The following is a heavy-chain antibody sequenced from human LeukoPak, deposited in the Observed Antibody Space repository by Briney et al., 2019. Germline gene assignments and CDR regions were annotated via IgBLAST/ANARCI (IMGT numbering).Heavy chain of an antibody. CDR3: ARDIGPLSPFYYFGY. D-gene: IGHD2/OR15-2a*01. CDR2: ISSSSSYI. CDR1: GFTFSSYS. V-gene: IGHV3-21*01. Sequence: TGGSLRLSCAASGFTFSSYSMNWVRQAPGKGLEWVSSISSSSSYIYYADSVKGRFTISRDNAKNSLYLQMNSLRAEDTAVYYCARDIGPLSPFYYFGYWGQGTLVTVSS. J-gene: IGHJ4*02.